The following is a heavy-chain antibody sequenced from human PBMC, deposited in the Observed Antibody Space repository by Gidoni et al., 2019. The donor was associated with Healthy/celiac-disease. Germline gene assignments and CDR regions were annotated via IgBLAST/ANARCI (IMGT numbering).Heavy chain of an antibody. Sequence: LRLSCAASGFTFSSYSMNWVRQAPGKGLEWVSSISSSSSYIYYADSVKGRFTISRDNAKNSLYLQMNSLRAEDTAVYYCARDDGILWFGELLNPIKSYGMDVWGQGTTVTVSS. D-gene: IGHD3-10*01. CDR3: ARDDGILWFGELLNPIKSYGMDV. J-gene: IGHJ6*02. V-gene: IGHV3-21*01. CDR2: ISSSSSYI. CDR1: GFTFSSYS.